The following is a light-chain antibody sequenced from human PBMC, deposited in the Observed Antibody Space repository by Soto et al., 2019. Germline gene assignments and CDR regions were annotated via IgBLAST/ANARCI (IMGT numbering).Light chain of an antibody. CDR1: NSNIGSNV. CDR3: AAWDASLKGVV. J-gene: IGLJ2*01. V-gene: IGLV1-44*01. CDR2: TNN. Sequence: QSVLTQPPSASGTPGQRVTISCSGSNSNIGSNVVNWYQHLPGTAPTLLIYTNNQRPSGVPDRFSGSKSGTSASLAISGLQSDDEADSYCAAWDASLKGVVFGGGTKLTVL.